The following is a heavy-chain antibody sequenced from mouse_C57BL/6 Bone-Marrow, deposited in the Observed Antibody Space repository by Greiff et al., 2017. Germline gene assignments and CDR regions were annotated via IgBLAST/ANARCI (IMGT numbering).Heavy chain of an antibody. Sequence: VKVVESGAELVRPGASVTLSCKASGYTFTDYEMHWVKQTPVHGLEWIGAIDPKTGGTAYNQKFKGKAILTADKSSSTAYMELRSLTSEDSAVYYCTRAGTDFDYWGQGTTLTVSS. CDR3: TRAGTDFDY. CDR1: GYTFTDYE. CDR2: IDPKTGGT. D-gene: IGHD4-1*01. V-gene: IGHV1-15*01. J-gene: IGHJ2*01.